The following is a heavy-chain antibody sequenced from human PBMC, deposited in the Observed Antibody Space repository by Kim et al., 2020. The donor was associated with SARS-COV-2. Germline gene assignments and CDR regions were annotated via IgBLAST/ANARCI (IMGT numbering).Heavy chain of an antibody. D-gene: IGHD4-17*01. CDR3: ARKPYGEERYCDH. J-gene: IGHJ4*02. Sequence: NYGEFVGGRITMSRDNARNSVCLLMGSLRAEDTAIYYCARKPYGEERYCDHWGQGTLVTVSS. V-gene: IGHV3-11*03.